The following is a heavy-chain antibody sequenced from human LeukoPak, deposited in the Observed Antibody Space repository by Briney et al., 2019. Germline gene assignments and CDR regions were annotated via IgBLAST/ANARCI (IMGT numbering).Heavy chain of an antibody. Sequence: GASVKVSCKASGYTFTSYYMHWVRQAPGQGLEWMGIINPSGGSTSYAQKFQGRVTMTRDTSTSTVYMELSSLRSEDTAVYCCARESGYSSSWYVPWFDPWGQGTLVTVSS. CDR3: ARESGYSSSWYVPWFDP. D-gene: IGHD6-13*01. CDR2: INPSGGST. V-gene: IGHV1-46*01. CDR1: GYTFTSYY. J-gene: IGHJ5*02.